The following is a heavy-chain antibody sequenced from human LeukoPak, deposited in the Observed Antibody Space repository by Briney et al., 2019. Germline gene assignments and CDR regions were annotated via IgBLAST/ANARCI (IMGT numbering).Heavy chain of an antibody. Sequence: GGSLRLSCEGSGFTFSRYNMNWFRQAPGKGLERVSSISGRSSFIFYADSVKGRFTISRDNAKNSLFLQMNSLRAEDTAVYYCARDAQWLVPEGYYYYMDVWGKGNTVTVSS. J-gene: IGHJ6*03. CDR1: GFTFSRYN. CDR2: ISGRSSFI. V-gene: IGHV3-21*06. CDR3: ARDAQWLVPEGYYYYMDV. D-gene: IGHD6-19*01.